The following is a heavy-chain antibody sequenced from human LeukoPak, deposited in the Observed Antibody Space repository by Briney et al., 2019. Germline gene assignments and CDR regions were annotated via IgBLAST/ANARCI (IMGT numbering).Heavy chain of an antibody. CDR3: ARDRGGESYSSRLLGY. J-gene: IGHJ4*02. D-gene: IGHD3-16*02. CDR1: GFTFSSYS. V-gene: IGHV3-48*04. CDR2: ISSSSSTI. Sequence: GGSLRLSCAASGFTFSSYSMNWVRQAPGKGLEWVSYISSSSSTIYYADSVKGRFTISRDNAKNSLYLQMNSLRAEDTAVYYCARDRGGESYSSRLLGYWGQGTLVTVSS.